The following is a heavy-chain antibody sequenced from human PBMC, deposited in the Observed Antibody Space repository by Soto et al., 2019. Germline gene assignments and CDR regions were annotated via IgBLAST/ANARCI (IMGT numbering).Heavy chain of an antibody. CDR3: ARDGGRHSGGIDY. D-gene: IGHD1-26*01. CDR1: GGTFSSYS. CDR2: IIPIFGTA. Sequence: QVQLVQSGAEVKKNGSSVKVSCKASGGTFSSYSITWVRQAPGQGLEWMGEIIPIFGTANYAQKFQGRVTITADESTSTAYMELSSLRSEDTAVYYCARDGGRHSGGIDYWGQGTLVTGSS. J-gene: IGHJ4*02. V-gene: IGHV1-69*01.